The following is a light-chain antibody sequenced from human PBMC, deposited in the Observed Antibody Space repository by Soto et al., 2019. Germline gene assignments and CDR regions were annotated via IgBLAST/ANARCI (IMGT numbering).Light chain of an antibody. CDR1: QTISSW. CDR2: KAS. CDR3: QQSYNWPWT. Sequence: DIQMTQSPSTLSGSVGDRVTITCRASQTISSWLAWYQQKPGKAPKLLIYKASTLKSGVPSRFSGSGSGTEFTLTISSLQSEDFAVYYCQQSYNWPWTFGQGTKVDIK. J-gene: IGKJ1*01. V-gene: IGKV1-5*03.